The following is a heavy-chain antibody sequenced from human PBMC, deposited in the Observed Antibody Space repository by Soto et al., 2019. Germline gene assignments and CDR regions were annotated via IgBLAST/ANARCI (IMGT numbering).Heavy chain of an antibody. CDR3: ARDKITGLFDY. CDR1: GGSLSSYY. J-gene: IGHJ4*02. CDR2: IFYSGRT. V-gene: IGHV4-59*01. D-gene: IGHD2-8*02. Sequence: PSETLSLTCVVSGGSLSSYYWSWIRQPPGKGLEWIGSIFYSGRTTYNPSLKSRVTISVDTSKNQFSLKLTSVTAADTAVYYCARDKITGLFDYWGQGTLVTVSS.